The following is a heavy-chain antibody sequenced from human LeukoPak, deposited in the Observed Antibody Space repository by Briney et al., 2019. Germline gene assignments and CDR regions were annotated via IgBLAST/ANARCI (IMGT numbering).Heavy chain of an antibody. CDR1: GGSISSYY. J-gene: IGHJ5*02. Sequence: PSETLSLTCTVSGGSISSYYWSWIRQPPGKGLEWIAYIYYSGSTNYNPSLKSRVTISVDTSKNQFSLKLSSVTAADTAVYYCARHPLWFGDATSYWFDPWGQGTLVTVSS. D-gene: IGHD3-10*01. CDR2: IYYSGST. V-gene: IGHV4-59*08. CDR3: ARHPLWFGDATSYWFDP.